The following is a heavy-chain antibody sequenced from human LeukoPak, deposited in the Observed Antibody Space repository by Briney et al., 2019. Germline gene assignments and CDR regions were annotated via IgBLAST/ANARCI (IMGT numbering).Heavy chain of an antibody. CDR1: GFTFSSYA. CDR2: VSSSGGST. D-gene: IGHD3-10*01. J-gene: IGHJ4*02. CDR3: AREQWFRWEY. Sequence: GGSLRLSCAASGFTFSSYAMSWVRQAPGKGLEWVSAVSSSGGSTNYADYVKGQFTISRDNSKNTVYLHMNNLRAEDTAVYYCAREQWFRWEYWGQGILVTVSS. V-gene: IGHV3-23*01.